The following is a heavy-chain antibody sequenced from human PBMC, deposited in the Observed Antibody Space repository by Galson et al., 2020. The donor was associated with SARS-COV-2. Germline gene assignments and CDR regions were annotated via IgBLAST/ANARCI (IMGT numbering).Heavy chain of an antibody. Sequence: GGSLRLSCAASGFTFSSYAMHWVRQAPGKGLEWVAVISYDGSNKYYADSVKGRFTISRDNSKNTLYLQMNSLRAEDTAVYYCARAPFERIPREYYFDYWGQGTLVTVSS. CDR2: ISYDGSNK. V-gene: IGHV3-30*04. J-gene: IGHJ4*02. CDR1: GFTFSSYA. D-gene: IGHD2-15*01. CDR3: ARAPFERIPREYYFDY.